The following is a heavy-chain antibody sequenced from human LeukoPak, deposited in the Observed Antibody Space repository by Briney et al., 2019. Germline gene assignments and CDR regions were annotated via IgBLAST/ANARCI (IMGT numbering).Heavy chain of an antibody. Sequence: GGSLRLSCAASGFTVSSNYMSWVRQAPGKGLEWVSVIYSGGSTYYADSVKGRFTISRDNSKNTLYLQMNSLRAEDTAVYYCAKDIGGSYHRFDYWGQGTLVTVSS. V-gene: IGHV3-53*01. CDR2: IYSGGST. CDR3: AKDIGGSYHRFDY. J-gene: IGHJ4*02. CDR1: GFTVSSNY. D-gene: IGHD1-26*01.